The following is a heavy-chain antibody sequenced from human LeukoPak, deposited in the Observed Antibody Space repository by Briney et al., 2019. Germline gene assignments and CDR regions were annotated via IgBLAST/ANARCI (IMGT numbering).Heavy chain of an antibody. J-gene: IGHJ4*02. CDR1: GFTFSSHS. Sequence: AGGSLRLSCAASGFTFSSHSMNWVRQAPGKGLEWVSSISSSSSYIYYADSVKGRFTISRHNAKNSLYLQMNSLRAEDTAVYYCARIAAAGSDYWGQGTLVTVSS. D-gene: IGHD6-13*01. CDR3: ARIAAAGSDY. V-gene: IGHV3-21*01. CDR2: ISSSSSYI.